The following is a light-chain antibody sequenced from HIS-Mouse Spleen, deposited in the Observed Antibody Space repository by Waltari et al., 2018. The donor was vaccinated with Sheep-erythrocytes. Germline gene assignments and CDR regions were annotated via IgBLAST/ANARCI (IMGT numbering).Light chain of an antibody. V-gene: IGLV2-23*01. CDR1: SSDVGSSNL. CDR2: EGS. Sequence: QSALTQPASVSGSPGQSIPISCTGTSSDVGSSNLVSRYQQHPGKAPKLMIYEGSKRPSGVSNRFSGSKSGNTASLTISGLQAEDEADYYCCSYAGSSTLVFGGGTKLTVL. CDR3: CSYAGSSTLV. J-gene: IGLJ2*01.